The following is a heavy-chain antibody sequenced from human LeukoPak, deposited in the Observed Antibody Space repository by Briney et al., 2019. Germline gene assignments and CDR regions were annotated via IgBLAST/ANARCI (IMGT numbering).Heavy chain of an antibody. CDR3: ARIRSSYYGDFHLAAFDI. CDR2: IDWDDDK. CDR1: GFSLSTSGMC. Sequence: SGPTLVKPTQTLTLTCTFSGFSLSTSGMCVSWIRQPPGKALEWLSRIDWDDDKYYSTSLKTRLTISKDTSKNQVVLTMTNMDPVDTATYYCARIRSSYYGDFHLAAFDIWGQGTMVTVSS. D-gene: IGHD4-17*01. J-gene: IGHJ3*02. V-gene: IGHV2-70*11.